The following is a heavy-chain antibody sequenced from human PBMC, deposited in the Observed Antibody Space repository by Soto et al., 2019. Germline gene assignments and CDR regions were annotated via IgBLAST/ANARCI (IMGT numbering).Heavy chain of an antibody. Sequence: GGSLRLSCEASGFTFSSFGMHWVRQAPGKGLEWVAVISYDGSNKDHTDSVKGRFSISRDNSKNTLYLQMNSLRDEDTAVYYCAKELVATEYYYFYGMDVWGQGTTVTVSS. CDR2: ISYDGSNK. CDR1: GFTFSSFG. J-gene: IGHJ6*02. D-gene: IGHD5-12*01. CDR3: AKELVATEYYYFYGMDV. V-gene: IGHV3-30*18.